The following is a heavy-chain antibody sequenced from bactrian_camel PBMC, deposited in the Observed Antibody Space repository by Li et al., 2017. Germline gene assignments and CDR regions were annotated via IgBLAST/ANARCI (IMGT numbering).Heavy chain of an antibody. D-gene: IGHD6*01. V-gene: IGHV3S40*01. CDR1: GITFSRHD. CDR2: ITSLPSLFRAA. J-gene: IGHJ4*01. Sequence: VQLVESGGGLVQPGESLRLSCVASGITFSRHDMSWVRQAPGKEVEWVAGITSLPSLFRAASYADSVKGRFTISRDSAKNTVYLQMNNLQPEDTATYYCAEGRGSRGEHCYSLNYWGQGTQVTVS. CDR3: AEGRGSRGEHCYSLNY.